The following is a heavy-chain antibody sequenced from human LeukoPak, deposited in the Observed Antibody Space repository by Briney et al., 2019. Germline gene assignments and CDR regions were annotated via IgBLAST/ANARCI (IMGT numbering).Heavy chain of an antibody. V-gene: IGHV3-23*01. CDR3: AKVLVPAAIEYYFDY. J-gene: IGHJ4*02. CDR2: ISGSGGST. CDR1: GFTFSSYA. D-gene: IGHD2-2*02. Sequence: GGSLRLSCAGSGFTFSSYAMSWVRQAPGKGLEWVSAISGSGGSTYYADSVKGRFTISRDNSKNTLYLQMNSLRAEDTAVYYCAKVLVPAAIEYYFDYWGQGTLVTVSS.